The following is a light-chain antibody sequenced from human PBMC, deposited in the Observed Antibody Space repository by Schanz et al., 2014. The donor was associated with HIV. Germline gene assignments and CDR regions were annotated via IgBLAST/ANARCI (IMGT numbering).Light chain of an antibody. J-gene: IGLJ2*01. Sequence: QSALTQPPSASGSPGQSVTISCTGTSRDIGSYNFVSWYQHHPAEPPKLIIYEVNKRPSGVPNRFSGSKSGNTASLTVSGLQADDEADYYCSSSGGSNNFVIFGGGTKLTVL. CDR2: EVN. V-gene: IGLV2-8*01. CDR1: SRDIGSYNF. CDR3: SSSGGSNNFVI.